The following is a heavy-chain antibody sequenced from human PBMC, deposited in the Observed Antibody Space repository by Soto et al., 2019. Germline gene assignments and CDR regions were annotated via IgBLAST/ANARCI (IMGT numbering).Heavy chain of an antibody. CDR2: IYYSGSP. J-gene: IGHJ4*02. Sequence: QVQLQESGPGLVKPSETLSLTCTVSGGSISSYYWSWIRQPPGKGLEWIGYIYYSGSPNYNPSLKSRVTISVDTSKNQFSLKLSSVTAADTAVYYCARRYGDCFDYWGQGTLVTVSS. D-gene: IGHD4-17*01. CDR1: GGSISSYY. V-gene: IGHV4-59*08. CDR3: ARRYGDCFDY.